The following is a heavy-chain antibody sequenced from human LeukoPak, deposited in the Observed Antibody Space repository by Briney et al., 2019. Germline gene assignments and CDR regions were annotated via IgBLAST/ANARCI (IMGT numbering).Heavy chain of an antibody. CDR3: ARETRIRGVSVRESHYFYYYSMDV. D-gene: IGHD3-10*01. J-gene: IGHJ6*02. Sequence: SETLSLTCTVSGGSIDNFYWTWIRQPAGRGLEWIGRIYANGDTNYNPSLRSRLTLSVATSRNQFSLRLTSVTAADTAVYYCARETRIRGVSVRESHYFYYYSMDVWGQGTTVIVSS. V-gene: IGHV4-4*07. CDR1: GGSIDNFY. CDR2: IYANGDT.